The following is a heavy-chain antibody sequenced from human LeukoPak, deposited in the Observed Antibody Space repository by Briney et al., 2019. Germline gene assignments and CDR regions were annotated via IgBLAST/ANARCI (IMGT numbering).Heavy chain of an antibody. CDR1: GYTFTGYY. CDR3: ARDERFCNGDNHYPDLGY. CDR2: INPDTGAT. Sequence: ASVKVSCKASGYTFTGYYMFRVRQAPGQGLEWMGWINPDTGATKYAQNFQGRVTLTRDTSIRTTFMELSSLRSDDTAFYYCARDERFCNGDNHYPDLGYWGQGTLVTVSS. V-gene: IGHV1-2*02. D-gene: IGHD2-15*01. J-gene: IGHJ4*02.